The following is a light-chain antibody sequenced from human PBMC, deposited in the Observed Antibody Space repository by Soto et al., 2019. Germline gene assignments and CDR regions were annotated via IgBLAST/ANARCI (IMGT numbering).Light chain of an antibody. V-gene: IGKV3-11*01. Sequence: EIVLTQSPATLSLSPGERATLSCRASQSVSSSLAWYQQKPGQAPRLLIYDASNRATSIPARFSGSGSGTDFTLTISSLAPEDFAVYYCQQRSNLPTFGGGTKVEIK. CDR3: QQRSNLPT. CDR2: DAS. J-gene: IGKJ4*01. CDR1: QSVSSS.